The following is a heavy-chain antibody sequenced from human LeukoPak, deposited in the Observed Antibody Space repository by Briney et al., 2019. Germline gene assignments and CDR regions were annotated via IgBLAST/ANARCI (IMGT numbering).Heavy chain of an antibody. CDR3: AKGVASSGIPVDY. V-gene: IGHV3-23*01. J-gene: IGHJ4*02. CDR2: ISGSGGST. Sequence: GGSLTLSCAASGFTFSNYAMIWVRHAPGKGLEWVSSISGSGGSTYYADSVEGRFTISRDNSKNTLYLQMNSLRADDTAVYYCAKGVASSGIPVDYWGQGTLVTVSS. D-gene: IGHD3-10*01. CDR1: GFTFSNYA.